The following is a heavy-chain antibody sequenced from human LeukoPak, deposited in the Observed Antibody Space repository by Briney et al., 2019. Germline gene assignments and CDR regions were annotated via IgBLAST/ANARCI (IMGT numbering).Heavy chain of an antibody. CDR1: GGTFSRLA. J-gene: IGHJ6*03. CDR2: IIPIFGTA. V-gene: IGHV1-69*13. CDR3: ARGFPEWSVVVPAAMKYYYMDV. Sequence: SVKVSCKASGGTFSRLAIIWVRQAPGQGLECMGGIIPIFGTAKQPQKFQGRLTITVDESTSTAYMELSSLRSEDTAVYYCARGFPEWSVVVPAAMKYYYMDVWGKGTTVTVSS. D-gene: IGHD2-2*01.